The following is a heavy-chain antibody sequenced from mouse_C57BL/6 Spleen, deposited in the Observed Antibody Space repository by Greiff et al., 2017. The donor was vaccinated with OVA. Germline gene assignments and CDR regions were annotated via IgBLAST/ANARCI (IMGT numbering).Heavy chain of an antibody. J-gene: IGHJ4*01. V-gene: IGHV14-2*01. CDR3: ADNWDKGAMEY. Sequence: VQLQQSGAELVKPGASVKLSCTASGFNIKDYYMHWVKQRPEQGLEWIGRIDPEDDETNYAPKFQGKATITADRSSNATYLQLTSLTSEDTAVYYCADNWDKGAMEYWGQGTSV. CDR1: GFNIKDYY. CDR2: IDPEDDET. D-gene: IGHD4-1*01.